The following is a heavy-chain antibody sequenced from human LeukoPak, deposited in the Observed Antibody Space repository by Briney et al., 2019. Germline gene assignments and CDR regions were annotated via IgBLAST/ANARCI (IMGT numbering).Heavy chain of an antibody. CDR1: GFTFSSYE. V-gene: IGHV3-48*03. CDR2: ISSSGTTI. J-gene: IGHJ4*02. D-gene: IGHD3-10*01. CDR3: ARLDGDYYYGSGSYFHY. Sequence: GGSLRPSCAASGFTFSSYEMNWVRQAPGKGLEWVSYISSSGTTIYYADSVKGRFTISRDNAKNSLYLQMNSLRAEDTAVYYCARLDGDYYYGSGSYFHYWGQGTLVTVSS.